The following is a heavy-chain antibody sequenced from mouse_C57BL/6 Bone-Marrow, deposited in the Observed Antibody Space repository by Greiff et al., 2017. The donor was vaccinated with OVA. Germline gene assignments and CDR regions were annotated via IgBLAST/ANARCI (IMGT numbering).Heavy chain of an antibody. Sequence: VQLQQSGPVLVKPGASVKMSCKASGYTFTDYYMNWVKQSHGKSLEWIGVINPYNGGTSYNQKFKGKATLTVDKSSSTAYMELNSLTSEDSAVYYCARYSNCVLFAYWGQGTLVTVSA. V-gene: IGHV1-19*01. CDR2: INPYNGGT. CDR1: GYTFTDYY. CDR3: ARYSNCVLFAY. J-gene: IGHJ3*01. D-gene: IGHD2-5*01.